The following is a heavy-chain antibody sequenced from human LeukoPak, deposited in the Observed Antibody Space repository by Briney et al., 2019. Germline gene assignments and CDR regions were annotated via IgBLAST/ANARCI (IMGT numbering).Heavy chain of an antibody. V-gene: IGHV4-4*07. D-gene: IGHD2-2*01. CDR2: IYTSGST. Sequence: SETLSLTCTVSGGSISSYYWSWIRQPAGKGLEWIGRIYTSGSTNYNPSLKSRVTMSVDTSKNQFSLKLSSVTAADTAVYYCARAPYCSSTSCYGTYYFDYWGQGTLVTVSS. CDR3: ARAPYCSSTSCYGTYYFDY. J-gene: IGHJ4*02. CDR1: GGSISSYY.